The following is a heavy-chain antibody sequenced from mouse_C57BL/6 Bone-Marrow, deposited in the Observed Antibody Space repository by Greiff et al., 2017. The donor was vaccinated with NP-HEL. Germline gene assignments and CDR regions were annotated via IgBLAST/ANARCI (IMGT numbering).Heavy chain of an antibody. CDR3: ARGGPPDY. J-gene: IGHJ2*01. V-gene: IGHV3-6*01. Sequence: VQLQQSGPGLVKPSQSLSLTCSVTGYSITSGYYWNWIRQFPGNKLEWMGYISYDGSNNYNPSLKNRISITRDTSKNQFFLKLNSVTTEDTATYYCARGGPPDYWGQGTTLTVSS. CDR2: ISYDGSN. CDR1: GYSITSGYY. D-gene: IGHD3-3*01.